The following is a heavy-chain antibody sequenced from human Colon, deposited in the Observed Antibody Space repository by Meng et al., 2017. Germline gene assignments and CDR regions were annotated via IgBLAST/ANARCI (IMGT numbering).Heavy chain of an antibody. CDR3: ARVDFRGNDQDSTGLGH. D-gene: IGHD2-2*01. V-gene: IGHV4-34*01. CDR1: GGSLTGYY. Sequence: SETLSLTCAVYGGSLTGYYWSWIRQIPGKGLEWIGEINHGGSTNDNPSLKSRLTISVDTSKSEVSLKLHSVTAADTAVYYCARVDFRGNDQDSTGLGHWGQGSLVTVSS. CDR2: INHGGST. J-gene: IGHJ4*02.